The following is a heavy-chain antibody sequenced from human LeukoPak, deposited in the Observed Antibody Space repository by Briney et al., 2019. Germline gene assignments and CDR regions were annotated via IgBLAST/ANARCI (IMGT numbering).Heavy chain of an antibody. CDR1: GGSISSYY. CDR2: IYYSGST. CDR3: ARSHSSGWYHVDY. Sequence: PSETLSLTCTVSGGSISSYYWSWIRQPPGKGLEWIGYIYYSGSTNYNPSLKSRVTISVDTSKNQFSLKLSSVTAADTAVYYCARSHSSGWYHVDYWGQGTLVTVSS. J-gene: IGHJ4*02. V-gene: IGHV4-59*08. D-gene: IGHD6-19*01.